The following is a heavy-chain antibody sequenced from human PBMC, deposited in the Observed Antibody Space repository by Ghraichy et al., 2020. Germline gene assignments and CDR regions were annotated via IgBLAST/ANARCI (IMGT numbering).Heavy chain of an antibody. V-gene: IGHV3-33*01. CDR1: GFSFSTYG. Sequence: RSLRLSCAAPGFSFSTYGMHWVRQAPGKGLEWVAVIWYDGSNKYYADSVKGRFTISRDTSKNTLFLQMNSLRAEDTAMYYCARGRGYGSPGVFDYWGQGTLVTVSS. D-gene: IGHD3-10*01. CDR3: ARGRGYGSPGVFDY. CDR2: IWYDGSNK. J-gene: IGHJ4*02.